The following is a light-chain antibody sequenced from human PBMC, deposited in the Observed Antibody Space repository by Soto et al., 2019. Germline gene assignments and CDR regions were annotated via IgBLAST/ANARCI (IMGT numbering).Light chain of an antibody. J-gene: IGLJ2*01. CDR3: QVWDGLSDHVI. CDR2: DDT. V-gene: IGLV3-21*02. CDR1: NIESKS. Sequence: SYELTQPPSVSGAPGPTARITCGGNNIESKSVHWYQQWPRQAPVLVVHDDTDRPSGIPERIYGSNSGNTATLPISRVEDGDEAEYYCQVWDGLSDHVIFGGGTKLTVL.